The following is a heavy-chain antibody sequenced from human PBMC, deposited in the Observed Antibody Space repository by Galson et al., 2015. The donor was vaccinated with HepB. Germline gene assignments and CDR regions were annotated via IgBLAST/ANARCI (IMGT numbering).Heavy chain of an antibody. CDR2: ISGSGGST. CDR1: GFTFSSYA. V-gene: IGHV3-23*01. J-gene: IGHJ4*02. D-gene: IGHD6-13*01. Sequence: SLRLSCAASGFTFSSYAMSWVRQAPGKGLEWVSAISGSGGSTYYADSVKGRFTISRDNSKNTLYLQMNSLRAEDTAVYYCAKDSLRYSSSWYPYFDYWGQGTLVTVSS. CDR3: AKDSLRYSSSWYPYFDY.